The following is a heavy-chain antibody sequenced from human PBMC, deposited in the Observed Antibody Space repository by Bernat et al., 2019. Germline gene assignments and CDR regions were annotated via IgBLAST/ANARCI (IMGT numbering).Heavy chain of an antibody. V-gene: IGHV4-34*01. D-gene: IGHD3-10*01. J-gene: IGHJ4*02. Sequence: QVQLQQWGAGLLKPSETLSLTCAVYGGSFSGYYCTWFRQSPGKGLEWIGEINHSGSTNYNPSLKSRVTISVDSSKLQFALKLSSVTAADTAVYYCARGASSSAFAFDFWGQGTPVTVSS. CDR1: GGSFSGYY. CDR2: INHSGST. CDR3: ARGASSSAFAFDF.